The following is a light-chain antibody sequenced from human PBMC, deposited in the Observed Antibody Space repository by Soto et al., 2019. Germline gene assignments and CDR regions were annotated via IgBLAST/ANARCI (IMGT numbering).Light chain of an antibody. V-gene: IGLV2-14*01. Sequence: QSALTQPASVSRSPGQSITISCTGTSSDVGGYDYVSWYQQHPGKAPKLMIYEVNNRPSGVSNRFSGSKSGNTASLTISGLQTEYEADYYCSSYATSSTLVFGTGTKVTVL. CDR3: SSYATSSTLV. CDR2: EVN. J-gene: IGLJ1*01. CDR1: SSDVGGYDY.